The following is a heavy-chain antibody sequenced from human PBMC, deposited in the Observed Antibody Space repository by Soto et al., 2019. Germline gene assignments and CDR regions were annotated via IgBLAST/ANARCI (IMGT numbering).Heavy chain of an antibody. V-gene: IGHV3-21*01. CDR2: ISSSSAYI. CDR3: AGIWSGYSPSYYYYGMDV. CDR1: GFTFSGYS. Sequence: EVQLVESGGGLVKPGGSLRLSCAASGFTFSGYSMNWVRQAPGKGLEWVSSISSSSAYIYFADSLKGRFTISRDNAKNSLYLQRNSLRAEDTAVYYCAGIWSGYSPSYYYYGMDVWGQGTTVTVSS. D-gene: IGHD3-3*01. J-gene: IGHJ6*02.